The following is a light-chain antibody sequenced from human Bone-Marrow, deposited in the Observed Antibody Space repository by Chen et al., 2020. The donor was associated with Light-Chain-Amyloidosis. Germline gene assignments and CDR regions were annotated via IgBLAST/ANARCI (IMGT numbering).Light chain of an antibody. CDR3: SSYTRSSTWL. Sequence: QSALTQPASVSGSPGQSITISCTGTSSDVGGYNHVSWYQQHPGTAPKLVIFDVSYRPSGISNRFSGSKSGNTASLTISGLQAEDEADYYCSSYTRSSTWLFGGGTRLTVL. J-gene: IGLJ3*02. CDR1: SSDVGGYNH. V-gene: IGLV2-14*03. CDR2: DVS.